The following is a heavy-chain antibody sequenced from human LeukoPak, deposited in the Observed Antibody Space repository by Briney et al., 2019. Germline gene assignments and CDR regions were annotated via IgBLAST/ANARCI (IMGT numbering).Heavy chain of an antibody. J-gene: IGHJ4*02. CDR2: MNPNNSDI. Sequence: ASVKVSCKASGYTFTSYHINWVRQATGQGLEWVGWMNPNNSDIGYAQKFQGIVTMTRNTSIGTAYMELSSLRSEDTAIYYCVRVPPGTTIYAYWGQGTLVTVSS. CDR1: GYTFTSYH. D-gene: IGHD1-14*01. V-gene: IGHV1-8*01. CDR3: VRVPPGTTIYAY.